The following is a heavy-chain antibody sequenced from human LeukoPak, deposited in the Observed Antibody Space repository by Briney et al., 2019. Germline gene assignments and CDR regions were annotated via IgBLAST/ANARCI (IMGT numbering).Heavy chain of an antibody. CDR2: INPTHGGT. D-gene: IGHD4-17*01. CDR1: GYTFTGYY. V-gene: IGHV1-2*02. CDR3: AIVTTADGY. J-gene: IGHJ4*02. Sequence: ASVKVSCKASGYTFTGYYIHWVRQAPGQGLEWMGWINPTHGGTNYAQKFQGRVTMTRDTSISTAYMEVGRLTSDDTAMYYCAIVTTADGYWGQGTILTVSS.